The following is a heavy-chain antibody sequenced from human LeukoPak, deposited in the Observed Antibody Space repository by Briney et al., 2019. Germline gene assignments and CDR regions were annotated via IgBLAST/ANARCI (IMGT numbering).Heavy chain of an antibody. CDR1: GYTFTGYY. D-gene: IGHD2-2*01. CDR3: ARAKWESSTTCYGA. Sequence: ASVKVSCKASGYTFTGYYIHWVRQAPGQGLEWMGWINPNSGDTNYAQKFQGGVTMTRDTSISTAYMELSSLKSDDTAVYYCARAKWESSTTCYGAWGQGTLVTVSS. J-gene: IGHJ5*02. V-gene: IGHV1-2*02. CDR2: INPNSGDT.